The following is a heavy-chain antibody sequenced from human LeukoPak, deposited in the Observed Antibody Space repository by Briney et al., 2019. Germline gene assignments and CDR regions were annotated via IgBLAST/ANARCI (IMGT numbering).Heavy chain of an antibody. CDR3: ARLGEGIAVAGMNY. J-gene: IGHJ4*02. V-gene: IGHV5-51*01. D-gene: IGHD6-19*01. CDR2: IYPGDSDT. CDR1: GYSFTTFW. Sequence: GESLKISGQGSGYSFTTFWFGWVGQLPGKGLEWMGIIYPGDSDTRYSPSFQGKVTISADKSISAAYLQWSSLKASDTAMYYCARLGEGIAVAGMNYWGQGTLVTVSS.